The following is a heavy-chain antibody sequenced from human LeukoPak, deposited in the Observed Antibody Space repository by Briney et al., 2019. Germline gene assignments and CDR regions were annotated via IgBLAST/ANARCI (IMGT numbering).Heavy chain of an antibody. V-gene: IGHV3-48*03. CDR2: ISSGAISI. CDR1: GYTFSNYE. CDR3: AKDLGSRRKYYYNYYMDV. J-gene: IGHJ6*03. Sequence: PGRSLRLSCVASGYTFSNYEMNWVRQAPGKGLEWLSGISSGAISIYYADSVKGRFTISRDDAKNSVFLQMSSLRADDTAVYYCAKDLGSRRKYYYNYYMDVWGEGTTVTVSS. D-gene: IGHD2-15*01.